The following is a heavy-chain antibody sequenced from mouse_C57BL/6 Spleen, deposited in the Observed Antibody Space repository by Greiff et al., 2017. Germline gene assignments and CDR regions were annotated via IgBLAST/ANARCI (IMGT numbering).Heavy chain of an antibody. J-gene: IGHJ3*01. CDR2: ISYDGSN. V-gene: IGHV3-6*01. CDR1: GYSITSGYY. CDR3: ARVGYSNYFAY. D-gene: IGHD2-5*01. Sequence: EVQLQQSGPGLVKPSQSLSLTCSVTGYSITSGYYWNWIRQFPGNKLEWMGYISYDGSNNYNPSLKNRISITRDPSTNQFFLKLNSVTTEDTAADYWARVGYSNYFAYWGQGTLVTVSA.